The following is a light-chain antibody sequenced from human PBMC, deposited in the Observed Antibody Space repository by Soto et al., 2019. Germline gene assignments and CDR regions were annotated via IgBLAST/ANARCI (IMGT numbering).Light chain of an antibody. Sequence: VVLAQSPDNLSLAPGERAKLSCRTSQTISSNYVAWYQQKPGQAPRLLIYSASIGATGTPARFSGSGSGSDFTLTSSSLKSEDFAVYYCQQYPKWPLTFGPGTKVEIK. J-gene: IGKJ3*01. CDR2: SAS. V-gene: IGKV3-15*01. CDR1: QTISSN. CDR3: QQYPKWPLT.